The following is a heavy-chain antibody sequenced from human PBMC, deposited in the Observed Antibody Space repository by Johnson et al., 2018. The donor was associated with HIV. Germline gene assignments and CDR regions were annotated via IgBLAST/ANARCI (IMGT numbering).Heavy chain of an antibody. J-gene: IGHJ3*02. CDR3: TRDGDNGAFDI. CDR2: INSDGSST. V-gene: IGHV3-74*01. D-gene: IGHD4-17*01. Sequence: VQLVESGGGLVQPGGSLRLSCAASGFTFSSYWMHWVRQAPGKGLVWVSRINSDGSSTSYADSVKGRFTMTRENAKNTLYLQMNFLRAEDTAMYYCTRDGDNGAFDIWGQGTMVSVSS. CDR1: GFTFSSYW.